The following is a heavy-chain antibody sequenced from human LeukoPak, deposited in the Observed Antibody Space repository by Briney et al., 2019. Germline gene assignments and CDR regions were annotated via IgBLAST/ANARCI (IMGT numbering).Heavy chain of an antibody. CDR3: ARGYTYGYHDY. D-gene: IGHD5-18*01. V-gene: IGHV3-23*01. CDR2: ISVSGNTI. Sequence: GGSLRLSCAASGFTFNNYGMNWVRQAPGKGLEWVSSISVSGNTIYYADSVKGRVTISRDNSKNTLYLQMNSLRAEDTALYYCARGYTYGYHDYWGQGTPVTVSS. CDR1: GFTFNNYG. J-gene: IGHJ4*02.